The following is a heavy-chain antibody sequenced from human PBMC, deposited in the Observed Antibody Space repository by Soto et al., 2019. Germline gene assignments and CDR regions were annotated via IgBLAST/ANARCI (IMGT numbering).Heavy chain of an antibody. Sequence: EVQLVESGGGLVKPGGSLRLSCAASGFTFSSYSMGWVRQAPGKGLEWVAYISSSGSYIYYADSVKGRFTVSRDNAKKSVLLQMHSLRAEDTAVYYCARGGYDLNSFDPWGQGTLVTVSS. CDR1: GFTFSSYS. V-gene: IGHV3-21*01. CDR3: ARGGYDLNSFDP. J-gene: IGHJ5*02. D-gene: IGHD3-22*01. CDR2: ISSSGSYI.